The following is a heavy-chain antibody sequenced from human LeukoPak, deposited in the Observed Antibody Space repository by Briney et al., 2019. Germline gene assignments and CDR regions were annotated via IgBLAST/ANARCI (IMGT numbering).Heavy chain of an antibody. J-gene: IGHJ5*02. V-gene: IGHV1-46*01. D-gene: IGHD3-10*01. Sequence: ASVKVSCKASGYTFTTYYMHWVRQAPGQGLEWMGIINPSGGSTSYAQKFQGRVTMTRDTSTSTVYMALSSLRSEDTAVYYCARDPHYGSGSYYPNWFDPWGQGTLVTVSS. CDR2: INPSGGST. CDR1: GYTFTTYY. CDR3: ARDPHYGSGSYYPNWFDP.